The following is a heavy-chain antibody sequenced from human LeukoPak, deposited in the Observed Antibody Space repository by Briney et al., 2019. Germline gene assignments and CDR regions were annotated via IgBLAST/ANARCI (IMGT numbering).Heavy chain of an antibody. Sequence: GGSLRLSCAASGFTFDDYGMTWVRQAPGKGLEWVSAINWNGGSTGYADSVKGRFTISRDNSKNTLYLQMNSLRVEDTAVYYCAKDRRLAAFDYGGQGTLVTVSS. J-gene: IGHJ4*02. CDR2: INWNGGST. V-gene: IGHV3-20*04. CDR3: AKDRRLAAFDY. D-gene: IGHD6-25*01. CDR1: GFTFDDYG.